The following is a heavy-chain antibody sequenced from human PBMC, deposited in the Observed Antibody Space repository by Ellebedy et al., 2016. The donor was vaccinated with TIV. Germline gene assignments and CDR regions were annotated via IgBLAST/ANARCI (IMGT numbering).Heavy chain of an antibody. CDR1: GFTFSSYW. Sequence: GGSLRLSCAASGFTFSSYWMTWVRQAPGKGLEWVANINQDGSEKFYVDSVKGRFTIARDNAKNSLYLQMSSLRVEDTAVYYCATDGSYGDYRSPTHAFVMWGQGTMVAVSS. V-gene: IGHV3-7*01. CDR2: INQDGSEK. CDR3: ATDGSYGDYRSPTHAFVM. D-gene: IGHD4-17*01. J-gene: IGHJ3*02.